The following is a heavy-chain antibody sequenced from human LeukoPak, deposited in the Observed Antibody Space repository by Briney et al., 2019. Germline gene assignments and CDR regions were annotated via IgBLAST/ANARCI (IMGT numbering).Heavy chain of an antibody. CDR3: ARGPLEWLVPVDY. CDR2: IIPIFGTA. V-gene: IGHV1-69*05. CDR1: GGTFSSYA. D-gene: IGHD6-19*01. Sequence: GASVKVSCKASGGTFSSYAISWVRQAPGQGLEWMGGIIPIFGTANYAQKFQGRVTITTDESTSTAYMELSSLRSEDTAVYYCARGPLEWLVPVDYWGQGTLVTVSS. J-gene: IGHJ4*02.